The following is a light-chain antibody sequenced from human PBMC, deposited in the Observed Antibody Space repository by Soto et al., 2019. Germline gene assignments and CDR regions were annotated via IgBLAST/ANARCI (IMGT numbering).Light chain of an antibody. V-gene: IGKV4-1*01. J-gene: IGKJ1*01. CDR1: QSFLYSSNNKNY. CDR2: GAS. Sequence: DIVMTQSPDSLAVSLVARATINFKSSQSFLYSSNNKNYLAWYQQKPGQAPRLLIYGASSRATGIPDRFSGSGSGTDFTLTISRLEPEDFAVYYCQQYGSSPRTFGQGTKVDI. CDR3: QQYGSSPRT.